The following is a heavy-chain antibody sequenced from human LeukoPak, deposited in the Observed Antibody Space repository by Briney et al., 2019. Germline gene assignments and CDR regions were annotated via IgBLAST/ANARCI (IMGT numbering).Heavy chain of an antibody. CDR1: GGSISSGSYY. CDR3: ARVAAGIGFFQH. V-gene: IGHV4-61*02. D-gene: IGHD6-13*01. CDR2: IYTSGST. J-gene: IGHJ1*01. Sequence: SQTLSLTCTVSGGSISSGSYYWSWIRQPAGKGLEWIGRIYTSGSTNYNPSLKSRVTISVDTSKNQFSLKLSSVTAADTAVYYCARVAAGIGFFQHWGQGTLVTVSS.